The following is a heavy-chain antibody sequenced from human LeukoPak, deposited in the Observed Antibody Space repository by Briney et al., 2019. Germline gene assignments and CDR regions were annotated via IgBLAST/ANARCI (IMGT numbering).Heavy chain of an antibody. J-gene: IGHJ4*02. CDR3: ATVSVGVRFDY. V-gene: IGHV3-74*01. CDR2: IKTDGSST. Sequence: PGGSLRLSCTASGFNFSTYWMHWVRQVPGKGLVWVSRIKTDGSSTSYADSVKGRFTISRDSAKNKLYLQMNSLRAEDTAVYHCATVSVGVRFDYWGQGALVAVSS. CDR1: GFNFSTYW. D-gene: IGHD3-16*01.